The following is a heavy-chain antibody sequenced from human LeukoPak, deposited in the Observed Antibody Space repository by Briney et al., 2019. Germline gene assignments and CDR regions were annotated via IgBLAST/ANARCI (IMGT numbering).Heavy chain of an antibody. CDR3: VRNYYDSGYYFDY. V-gene: IGHV3-30-3*01. Sequence: GGSLRLSCAASGFTFSSYAMHWVRQAPGKGLEWVAVISYDGSNKYYADSVKGRFTISRDNSKNTLYLQMNSLRAEDTAVYYCVRNYYDSGYYFDYWGQGTLVTVSS. D-gene: IGHD3-22*01. J-gene: IGHJ4*02. CDR1: GFTFSSYA. CDR2: ISYDGSNK.